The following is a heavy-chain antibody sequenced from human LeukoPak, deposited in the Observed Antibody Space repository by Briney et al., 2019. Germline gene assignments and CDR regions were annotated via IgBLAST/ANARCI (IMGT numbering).Heavy chain of an antibody. CDR1: GFTFSSHS. J-gene: IGHJ4*02. V-gene: IGHV3-21*01. Sequence: GGSLRLSCAASGFTFSSHSMNWVRQAPGKGLEWVSSITSSSSYIFYADSVEGRFTISRDNAKNALYLQMNSLRAEDTAVYYCARDLMVRGVIGYWGQGTLVTVSS. CDR2: ITSSSSYI. D-gene: IGHD3-10*01. CDR3: ARDLMVRGVIGY.